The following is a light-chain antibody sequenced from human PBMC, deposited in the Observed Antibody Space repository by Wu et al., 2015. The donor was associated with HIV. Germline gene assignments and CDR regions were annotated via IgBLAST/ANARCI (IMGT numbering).Light chain of an antibody. V-gene: IGKV3-11*01. CDR3: QQRSIWPWT. CDR1: QSISSF. CDR2: GAS. J-gene: IGKJ1*01. Sequence: DIVLTQSPATLSLSPGERATLSCRASQSISSFLAWYQQKPGQAPRLLIYGASNRATGIPARFSGSGSGTDFSLTISSLEPEDFAIYYCQQRSIWPWTFGQGPRW.